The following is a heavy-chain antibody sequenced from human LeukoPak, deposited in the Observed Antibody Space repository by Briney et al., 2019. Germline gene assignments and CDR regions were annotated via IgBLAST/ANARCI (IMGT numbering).Heavy chain of an antibody. CDR2: ISPSGGRT. D-gene: IGHD6-13*01. V-gene: IGHV1-46*01. J-gene: IGHJ3*02. CDR1: RYTFISYY. CDR3: ARGGRGSSWYGNDAFDI. Sequence: ASVKVSCKASRYTFISYYVHWERHAPGQGLEWMGIISPSGGRTSYAQKFKGRVTMTRDTSTSTVYMDLSSLRSDDTAVYYCARGGRGSSWYGNDAFDIWGPGTMVTVSS.